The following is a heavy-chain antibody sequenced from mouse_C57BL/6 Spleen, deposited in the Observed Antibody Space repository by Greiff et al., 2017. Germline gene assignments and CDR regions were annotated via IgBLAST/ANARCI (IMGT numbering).Heavy chain of an antibody. D-gene: IGHD2-4*01. CDR1: GYTFTDYY. CDR2: INPNNGGT. Sequence: EVQLKQSGPELVKPGASVKISCKASGYTFTDYYMNWVKQSHGKSLEWIGDINPNNGGTSYNQKFKGKATLTVDKSSSTAYMELRSLTSEDSAVYYCASVYYDYAYYAMDYWGQGTSVTVSS. CDR3: ASVYYDYAYYAMDY. J-gene: IGHJ4*01. V-gene: IGHV1-26*01.